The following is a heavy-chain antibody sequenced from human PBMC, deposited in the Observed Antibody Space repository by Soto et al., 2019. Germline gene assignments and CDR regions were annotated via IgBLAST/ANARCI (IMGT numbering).Heavy chain of an antibody. CDR1: GGTFSSYA. V-gene: IGHV1-69*13. CDR2: IIPIFGTA. CDR3: ARDSVVDTAMVTYFDY. Sequence: SVKVSCKASGGTFSSYAISWVRQAPRQGLEWMGGIIPIFGTANYAQKFQGRVTITADESTSTAYMELSSLRSEDTAVYYCARDSVVDTAMVTYFDYWGQGTLVTVSS. D-gene: IGHD5-18*01. J-gene: IGHJ4*02.